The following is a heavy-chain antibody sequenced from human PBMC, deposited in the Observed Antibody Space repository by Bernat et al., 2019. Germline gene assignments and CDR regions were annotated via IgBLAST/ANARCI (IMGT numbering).Heavy chain of an antibody. V-gene: IGHV3-48*01. D-gene: IGHD2-2*01. CDR2: ISSSSSTI. CDR1: GFTFSSYS. CDR3: ARDPGYCSSTSYYFWFDP. J-gene: IGHJ5*02. Sequence: EVQLVESGGGLVQPGGSLRLSCAASGFTFSSYSMNWVRQAPGKGLEWVSYISSSSSTIYYADSVKGRFTISRDNAKNSLYLQMNSLRAEDTAVYYCARDPGYCSSTSYYFWFDPWGQGTLVTVSS.